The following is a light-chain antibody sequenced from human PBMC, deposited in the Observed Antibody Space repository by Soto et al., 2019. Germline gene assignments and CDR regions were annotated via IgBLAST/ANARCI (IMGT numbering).Light chain of an antibody. CDR3: SSYTTSGNYV. J-gene: IGLJ1*01. Sequence: QSALTQPASVSGSPGQSITISCSGTSSDVAAYNSVSWYQQYPGKAPKLMIYDVIYRPSGVSNRFSVSKSANTASLTISGLQAEDEADYYCSSYTTSGNYVFGTGTKLTVL. CDR1: SSDVAAYNS. CDR2: DVI. V-gene: IGLV2-14*01.